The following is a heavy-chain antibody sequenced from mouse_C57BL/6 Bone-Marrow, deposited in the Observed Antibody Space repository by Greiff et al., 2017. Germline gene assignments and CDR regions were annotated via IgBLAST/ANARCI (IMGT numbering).Heavy chain of an antibody. Sequence: QVQLQQPGAELVMPGASVKLSCKASGYTFTSYWMHWVKQRPGQGLEWIGEIDPSDSYTNYNQKFKGKSTLTVDKSSSTAYMQLSSLTSEDSAVYYCARGPYCYGSSYDFDYWGQGTTLTVSS. D-gene: IGHD1-1*01. V-gene: IGHV1-69*01. CDR1: GYTFTSYW. CDR2: IDPSDSYT. J-gene: IGHJ2*01. CDR3: ARGPYCYGSSYDFDY.